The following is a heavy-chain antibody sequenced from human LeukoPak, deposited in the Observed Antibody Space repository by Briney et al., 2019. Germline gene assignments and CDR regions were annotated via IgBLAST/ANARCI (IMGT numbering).Heavy chain of an antibody. J-gene: IGHJ5*02. D-gene: IGHD6-13*01. Sequence: SVKVSCKASGGTFSSYAISWVRQAPGQGLEWMGRIIPILGIANYAQKFQGRVTITADKSTSTAYMELSSLRSEDTAVYYCARGVAAADPNSFDPWGQGTLVTVSS. CDR1: GGTFSSYA. CDR3: ARGVAAADPNSFDP. V-gene: IGHV1-69*04. CDR2: IIPILGIA.